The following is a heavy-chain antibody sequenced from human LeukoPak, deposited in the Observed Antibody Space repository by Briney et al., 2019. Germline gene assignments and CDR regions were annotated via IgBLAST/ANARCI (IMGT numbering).Heavy chain of an antibody. CDR1: GFTFSSYS. D-gene: IGHD6-13*01. CDR2: ISSSSSTI. J-gene: IGHJ4*02. V-gene: IGHV3-48*01. CDR3: ARASTAGNLDY. Sequence: GGSLRLSCAASGFTFSSYSMNWVRQAPGKGLEWVSYISSSSSTIYYADSVKGRFTISRDNAKNSLYLQMNSLRSEDTAVYYCARASTAGNLDYWGQGTLVTVSS.